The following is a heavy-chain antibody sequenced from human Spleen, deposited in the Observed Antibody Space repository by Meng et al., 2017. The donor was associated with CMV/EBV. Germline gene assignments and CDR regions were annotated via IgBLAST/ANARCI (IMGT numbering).Heavy chain of an antibody. J-gene: IGHJ4*02. V-gene: IGHV3-15*01. CDR1: GFTCCSAW. Sequence: LSCTASGFTCCSAWMSWVRQAPGKGLEWVGRIKSRSDGGTSDYAAPVKGRFIISRDDSENTLYLQMNSLKTEDTAVYYCSTHLAAPHYWGRGTLVSLL. CDR3: STHLAAPHY. CDR2: IKSRSDGGTS.